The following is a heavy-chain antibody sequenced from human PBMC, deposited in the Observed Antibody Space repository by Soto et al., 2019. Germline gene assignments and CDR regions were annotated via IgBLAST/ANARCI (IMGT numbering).Heavy chain of an antibody. Sequence: QVQLQESGPGLVKPSETLSLTCTVSGGSVSSGSYYWSWIRQPPGKGLEWIGYIYYSGSTNYNPSLKSRVTISVVTSKNQISLKLSAVTASDTAVYYCAREQDSSGYYADENYYYYGMYVWGQVTTVTVCS. J-gene: IGHJ6*02. CDR3: AREQDSSGYYADENYYYYGMYV. CDR2: IYYSGST. CDR1: GGSVSSGSYY. D-gene: IGHD3-22*01. V-gene: IGHV4-61*01.